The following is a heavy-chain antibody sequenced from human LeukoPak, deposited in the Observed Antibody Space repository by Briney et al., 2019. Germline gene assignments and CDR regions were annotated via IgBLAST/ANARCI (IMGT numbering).Heavy chain of an antibody. CDR3: ARDNSDGSIVWFDP. V-gene: IGHV3-66*01. CDR1: GFTFSSND. D-gene: IGHD2-15*01. CDR2: IYSGGST. J-gene: IGHJ5*02. Sequence: GGSLRLSCAASGFTFSSNDMSWVRQSPGKGLEWVSVIYSGGSTYYSDSVKGRFTISRDNSKNTIYLQMNSLRAEDTAVYYCARDNSDGSIVWFDPWGQGTLVTVSS.